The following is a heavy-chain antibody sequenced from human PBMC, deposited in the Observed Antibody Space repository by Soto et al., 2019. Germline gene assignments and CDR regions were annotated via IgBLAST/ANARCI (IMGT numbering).Heavy chain of an antibody. J-gene: IGHJ4*02. CDR2: ISSSGIT. CDR3: TKMGTSIWYMDYFDY. Sequence: DVQLLESGGGLVQPGGSLRFSCAAPGINFLTYAMAWVRQAPGKGLEWVSVISSSGITYYADSVKGRFTISRDISNSTLFLQMNSLRVEDTAVYYCTKMGTSIWYMDYFDYWGRGSLVTVSS. D-gene: IGHD3-3*02. V-gene: IGHV3-23*01. CDR1: GINFLTYA.